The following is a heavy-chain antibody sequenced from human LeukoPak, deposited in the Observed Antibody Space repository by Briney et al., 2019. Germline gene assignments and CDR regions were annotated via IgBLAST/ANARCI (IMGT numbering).Heavy chain of an antibody. CDR1: RFTFDDYA. J-gene: IGHJ4*02. CDR3: AKVRWELLRMIYYFDY. Sequence: PGGSLRLSCAASRFTFDDYAMHWVRQAPGKGLEWVSGISWNSGSIDYADSVKGRFTISRDNAKNSLYLQMNSLRPEDTAVYYCAKVRWELLRMIYYFDYWGQGTLVTVSS. CDR2: ISWNSGSI. D-gene: IGHD1-26*01. V-gene: IGHV3-9*01.